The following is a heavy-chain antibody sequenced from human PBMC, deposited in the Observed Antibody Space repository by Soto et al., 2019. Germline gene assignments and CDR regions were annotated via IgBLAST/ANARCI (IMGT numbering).Heavy chain of an antibody. CDR3: ASYSFPDGDY. Sequence: QVQLQESGPGLVKPSQTLSLTCTVSGASISSGGYYWSWIRQLPGKGLEWIGYIYNIGNSVTAYYNPPLESRLTISIDTSKNQFALNLSSVTAADTAGYYCASYSFPDGDYRGQGTLVTVSS. V-gene: IGHV4-31*03. J-gene: IGHJ4*02. CDR1: GASISSGGYY. CDR2: IYNIGNSVTA. D-gene: IGHD5-18*01.